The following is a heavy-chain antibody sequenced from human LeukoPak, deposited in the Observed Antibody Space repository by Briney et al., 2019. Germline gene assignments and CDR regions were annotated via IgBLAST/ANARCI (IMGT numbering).Heavy chain of an antibody. CDR1: GYSFTSYW. D-gene: IGHD4-17*01. J-gene: IGHJ4*02. Sequence: GESLKISCKGSGYSFTSYWIGWVRQMPGKGLEWMGIIYPGDSDTRYSPSFQGQVTISADKSISTAYLQWSSLKASDTAMYYCARSPPGYGDYAVWFDYWGQGTLVTVSS. CDR2: IYPGDSDT. CDR3: ARSPPGYGDYAVWFDY. V-gene: IGHV5-51*01.